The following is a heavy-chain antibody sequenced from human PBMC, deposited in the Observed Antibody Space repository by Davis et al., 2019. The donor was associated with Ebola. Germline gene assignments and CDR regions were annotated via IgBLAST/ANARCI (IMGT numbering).Heavy chain of an antibody. V-gene: IGHV4-59*11. D-gene: IGHD6-19*01. CDR3: ARIGSSSGWYEAFDI. Sequence: PSETLSLTCTVSGGSISGHSWNWIRQPPGKGLEWIGYIHYSGATNYNPSLKSRVTISVDTSKNQFSLKLTSVTAADTALYYCARIGSSSGWYEAFDIWGKGTMVTVSS. J-gene: IGHJ3*02. CDR1: GGSISGHS. CDR2: IHYSGAT.